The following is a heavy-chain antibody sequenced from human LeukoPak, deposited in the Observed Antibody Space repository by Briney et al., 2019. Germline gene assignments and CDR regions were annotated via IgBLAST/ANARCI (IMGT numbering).Heavy chain of an antibody. CDR2: IYPGDSDT. Sequence: PGESLKISCKGSGYSFTSYWIGWVRPMPGKGLEWMGIIYPGDSDTRYSPSFQGQVTISADKSISTAYLQWSSLKASDTAMYYCARLSPYGSGSPNYYYYGMDVWGQGTTVTVSS. J-gene: IGHJ6*02. CDR3: ARLSPYGSGSPNYYYYGMDV. V-gene: IGHV5-51*01. D-gene: IGHD3-10*01. CDR1: GYSFTSYW.